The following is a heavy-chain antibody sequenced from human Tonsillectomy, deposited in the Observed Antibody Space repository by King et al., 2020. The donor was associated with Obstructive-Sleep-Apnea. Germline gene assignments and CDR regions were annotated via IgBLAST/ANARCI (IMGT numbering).Heavy chain of an antibody. D-gene: IGHD2-15*01. CDR1: GGAVSSSKG. CDR3: ASHLQTPGYGAFDI. Sequence: GGRARTGAGAGGAVSSSKGGTWVRQPPGKGLEWIGEIFRSGSTNYNPSLKSRATISVDKSNNQFSLTLSSVTAADTAVYYCASHLQTPGYGAFDIWGQGTVVTVSS. V-gene: IGHV4-4*02. J-gene: IGHJ3*02. CDR2: IFRSGST.